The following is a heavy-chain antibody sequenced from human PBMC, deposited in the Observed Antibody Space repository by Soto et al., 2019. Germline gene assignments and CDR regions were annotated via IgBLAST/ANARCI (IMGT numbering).Heavy chain of an antibody. V-gene: IGHV1-2*02. CDR3: ARDLAKGGGSAGFDY. CDR2: INPKSGGT. D-gene: IGHD1-26*01. Sequence: ASVKVSCKASGYTFTVYYMHWVRQAPGQGLEWMGWINPKSGGTMYPQKFQGRVTMTWDTSISTAYMALTRLRSDDTAVYYCARDLAKGGGSAGFDYWGQGTLVTVAA. CDR1: GYTFTVYY. J-gene: IGHJ4*02.